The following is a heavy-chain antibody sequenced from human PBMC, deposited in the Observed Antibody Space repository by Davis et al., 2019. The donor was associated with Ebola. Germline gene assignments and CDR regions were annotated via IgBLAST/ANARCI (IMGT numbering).Heavy chain of an antibody. CDR1: GFNVEHHS. CDR2: ISESGDST. V-gene: IGHV3-43*01. CDR3: GKTLDGYSNYYYYGLDV. D-gene: IGHD4-11*01. Sequence: PGGSLRLSCVASGFNVEHHSMQWVRQAPGKGLEWVSLISESGDSTYYAESVEGRFFISRDKSGNSLYLQMLNLRLEDTAVYYCGKTLDGYSNYYYYGLDVWGQGTTVTVSS. J-gene: IGHJ6*02.